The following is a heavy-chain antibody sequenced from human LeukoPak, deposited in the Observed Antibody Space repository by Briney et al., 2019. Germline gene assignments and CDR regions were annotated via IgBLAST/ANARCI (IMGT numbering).Heavy chain of an antibody. V-gene: IGHV4-4*02. Sequence: SETLSLTCAVFGGSITSPYWWTWVRQSPGKGLEWIGEVYHTGSTNHNPSLKSRVTMSVDKSNNQFSLKLTSLTAADTAVYYCASRDDSGPYWGQGTLVTVSS. J-gene: IGHJ4*02. CDR3: ASRDDSGPY. D-gene: IGHD4-17*01. CDR1: GGSITSPYW. CDR2: VYHTGST.